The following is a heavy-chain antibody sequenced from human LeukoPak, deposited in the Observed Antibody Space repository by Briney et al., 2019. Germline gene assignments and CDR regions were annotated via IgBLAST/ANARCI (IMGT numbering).Heavy chain of an antibody. J-gene: IGHJ3*02. CDR2: IYYSGST. CDR1: GGSISSSCYY. Sequence: SDTLSLTCTVSGGSISSSCYYWGWLRPPPGKGRVWSGSIYYSGSTYYNPSLKRRVTISVDTSKNQFSLKLSSVTAANAAVYYCARQITYYYDSSDDKGAFDIWGQGTMVTVSS. V-gene: IGHV4-39*01. CDR3: ARQITYYYDSSDDKGAFDI. D-gene: IGHD3-22*01.